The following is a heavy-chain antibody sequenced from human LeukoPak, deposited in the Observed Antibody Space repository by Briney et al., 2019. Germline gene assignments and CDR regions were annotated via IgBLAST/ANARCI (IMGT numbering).Heavy chain of an antibody. V-gene: IGHV1-18*04. D-gene: IGHD2-2*01. CDR2: ISAYNGNT. Sequence: GASVKVSCKASGYTFTGYYMHWVRQAPGQGLEWMGWISAYNGNTNYAQKLQGRVTMTTDTSTSTAYMELRSLRSDDTAVYYCARDRVRYCSSTSCPSFDFDYWGQGTLVTVSS. CDR1: GYTFTGYY. J-gene: IGHJ4*02. CDR3: ARDRVRYCSSTSCPSFDFDY.